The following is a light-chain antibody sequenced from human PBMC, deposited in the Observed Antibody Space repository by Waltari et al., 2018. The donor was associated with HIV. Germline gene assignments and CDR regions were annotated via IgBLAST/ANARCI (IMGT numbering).Light chain of an antibody. CDR3: SAFANRDGFYVL. Sequence: QSALAQPPSASGSPAQSLTLSCTVPNSYIGTYDYLSWYQHHPGKAPQLGISEVTKRPSGVADRFTGSKCGNTAFLTCSGLQAEDEADYYCSAFANRDGFYVLVGGGTRLTVL. V-gene: IGLV2-8*01. CDR1: NSYIGTYDY. CDR2: EVT. J-gene: IGLJ2*01.